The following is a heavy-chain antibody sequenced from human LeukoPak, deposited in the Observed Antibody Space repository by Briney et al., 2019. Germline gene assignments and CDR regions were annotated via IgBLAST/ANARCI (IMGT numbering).Heavy chain of an antibody. CDR2: ISSSSSYI. J-gene: IGHJ5*02. Sequence: PGRSLRLSCAASGFTFSSYSMNWVRQAPGKGLDWVSSISSSSSYIYYADSVKGRFTISRDNAKNSLYLQMNSLRAEDTAVYYCAREELGAAGTFSWIDPWGQGTLVTVSS. CDR1: GFTFSSYS. CDR3: AREELGAAGTFSWIDP. D-gene: IGHD6-13*01. V-gene: IGHV3-21*01.